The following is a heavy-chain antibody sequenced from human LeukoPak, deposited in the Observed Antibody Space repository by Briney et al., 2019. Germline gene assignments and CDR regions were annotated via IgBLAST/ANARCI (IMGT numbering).Heavy chain of an antibody. CDR1: GFTFSSYA. V-gene: IGHV3-30-3*01. Sequence: QPGRPLRLSCAASGFTFSSYAMHWVRQAPGKGLEWVAVISYDGSNKYYADSVKGRFTISRDNSKNTLYLQMNSLRAEDTAVYYCAREPQTQYSYGYFDYWGQGTLVTVSS. D-gene: IGHD5-18*01. CDR2: ISYDGSNK. CDR3: AREPQTQYSYGYFDY. J-gene: IGHJ4*02.